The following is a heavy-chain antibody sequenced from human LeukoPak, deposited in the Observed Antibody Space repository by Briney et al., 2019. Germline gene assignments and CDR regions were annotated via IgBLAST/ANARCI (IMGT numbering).Heavy chain of an antibody. V-gene: IGHV3-23*01. CDR2: ISAGGGDT. CDR3: AREGPRGLAFDI. CDR1: RFTFSTYT. Sequence: GGSLRLSCAASRFTFSTYTMAWVRQVPGKGLEWVSAISAGGGDTYYADSVKGRFAISRDNSKSTLYLQINSLRVDDTATYYCAREGPRGLAFDIWGQGTMVTVSS. J-gene: IGHJ3*02.